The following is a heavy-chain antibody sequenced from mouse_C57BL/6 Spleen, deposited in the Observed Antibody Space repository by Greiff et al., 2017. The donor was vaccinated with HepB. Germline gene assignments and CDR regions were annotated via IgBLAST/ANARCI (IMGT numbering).Heavy chain of an antibody. Sequence: QVQLQQPGAELVRPGSSVKLSCKASGYTFTSYWMDWVKQRPGQGLEWIGNIYPSDSETHYNQKFKDKATLTVDKSSSTAYIQLSSLTSEDSAVYYCARRGSSYYNAMDYWGQGTSVTVSS. D-gene: IGHD1-1*01. CDR3: ARRGSSYYNAMDY. CDR2: IYPSDSET. V-gene: IGHV1-61*01. CDR1: GYTFTSYW. J-gene: IGHJ4*01.